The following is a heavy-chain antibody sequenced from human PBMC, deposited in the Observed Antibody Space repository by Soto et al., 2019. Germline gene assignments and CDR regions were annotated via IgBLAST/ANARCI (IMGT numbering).Heavy chain of an antibody. CDR1: GGSFTGYY. CDR2: INHSGRT. CDR3: ARELSNSPDYFDF. Sequence: TLSLTCAVYGGSFTGYYCSWIRQPPEKGLEWIGDINHSGRTNDNPSLKSRLIISIATSKNQFSLNLSSMGATDTAVYYCARELSNSPDYFDFSGQGALVTVSS. D-gene: IGHD6-6*01. V-gene: IGHV4-34*09. J-gene: IGHJ4*02.